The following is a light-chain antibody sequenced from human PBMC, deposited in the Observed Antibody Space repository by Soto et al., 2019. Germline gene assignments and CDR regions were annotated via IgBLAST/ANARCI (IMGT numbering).Light chain of an antibody. J-gene: IGKJ4*01. CDR1: QSVLYSSNNKNY. Sequence: DIVMTQSPDSLAVSLGERATINCKSSQSVLYSSNNKNYLAWYQQKPGQPPKLLIYWASTRESGVPDRFSGSGSGTDFTLTINSLQAEDVAVYYCQQYYSTPPLTCGGGTKVEIK. CDR3: QQYYSTPPLT. CDR2: WAS. V-gene: IGKV4-1*01.